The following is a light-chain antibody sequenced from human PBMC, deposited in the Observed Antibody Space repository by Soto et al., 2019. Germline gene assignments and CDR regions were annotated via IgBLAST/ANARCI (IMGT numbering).Light chain of an antibody. V-gene: IGKV3-20*01. Sequence: EIVLTQSPGTLSLSPGERATLSCRASQSVSSSYLAWYQQKPGQAPRLLIYGASTRATGIPDRFSGSGSGTDFTFAIDRLESEDFAVYFCQQYGSSPLTFGGGTKVETK. CDR2: GAS. CDR3: QQYGSSPLT. CDR1: QSVSSSY. J-gene: IGKJ4*01.